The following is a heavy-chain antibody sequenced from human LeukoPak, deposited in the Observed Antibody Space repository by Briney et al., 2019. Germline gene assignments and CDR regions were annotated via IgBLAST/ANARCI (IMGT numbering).Heavy chain of an antibody. J-gene: IGHJ4*02. CDR1: GYTFTGYY. CDR2: INPNSGGT. V-gene: IGHV1-2*02. D-gene: IGHD6-13*01. CDR3: AREGGAAVFFDY. Sequence: ASVKVSCKASGYTFTGYYMHWVRQAPGQGLGWMGWINPNSGGTNYAQKFQGRVTMTRDTSISTAYMELSRLRSDDTAVYYCAREGGAAVFFDYWGQGTLVTVSS.